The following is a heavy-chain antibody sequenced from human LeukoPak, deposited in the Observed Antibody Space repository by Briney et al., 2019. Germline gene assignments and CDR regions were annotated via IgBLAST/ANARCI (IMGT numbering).Heavy chain of an antibody. J-gene: IGHJ5*02. D-gene: IGHD2-15*01. CDR2: IYYSGST. Sequence: PSETLSLTCTVSGGSISSSSYYWGWIRQPPGEGLEWIGSIYYSGSTYYNPSLKSRVTISVDTSKNQFSLKLSSVTAADTAVYYCARQIVVVVAATLDWFDPWGQGTLVTVSS. CDR3: ARQIVVVVAATLDWFDP. CDR1: GGSISSSSYY. V-gene: IGHV4-39*01.